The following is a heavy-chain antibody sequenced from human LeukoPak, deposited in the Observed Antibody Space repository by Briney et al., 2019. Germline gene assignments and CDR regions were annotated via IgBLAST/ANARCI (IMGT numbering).Heavy chain of an antibody. CDR3: ATASGGWYRYYFDS. CDR1: GLTFSNYE. CDR2: ISSSSNMI. J-gene: IGHJ4*02. Sequence: PGGSLRLSCAASGLTFSNYEMNWVRQAPGKGLEWLSYISSSSNMIFYAESVKGRFTISRDNDKNSLYLQMNSLGPEDTAIYYCATASGGWYRYYFDSWGQGILVTVSS. V-gene: IGHV3-48*03. D-gene: IGHD6-13*01.